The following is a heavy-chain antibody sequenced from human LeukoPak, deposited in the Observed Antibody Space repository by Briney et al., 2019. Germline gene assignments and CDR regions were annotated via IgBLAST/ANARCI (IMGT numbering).Heavy chain of an antibody. CDR1: GFTFSSYW. CDR3: ARDGSATYNWFDP. D-gene: IGHD6-13*01. Sequence: PGGSLRLSCAASGFTFSSYWMSWVRQAPGKGLEWVSYISTSGSLIYYADSVKGRFTVSRDNAKNSLYLQMNSLRADDTAVYFCARDGSATYNWFDPWGQGTLVTVSS. J-gene: IGHJ5*02. CDR2: ISTSGSLI. V-gene: IGHV3-48*04.